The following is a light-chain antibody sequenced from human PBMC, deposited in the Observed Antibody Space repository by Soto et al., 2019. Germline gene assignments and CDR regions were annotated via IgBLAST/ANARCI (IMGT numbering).Light chain of an antibody. CDR1: EGINYW. J-gene: IGKJ5*01. V-gene: IGKV1-5*01. CDR3: QQYNSYSPRT. CDR2: DAS. Sequence: DIQMTQSPSTLSATVGDTVTFSCRASEGINYWWAWYQQKPGKAPKLLVYDASSLESGVPSRFSGSGSGTDFTLTISSLQPDDFATYYCQQYNSYSPRTFGQGTRLEIK.